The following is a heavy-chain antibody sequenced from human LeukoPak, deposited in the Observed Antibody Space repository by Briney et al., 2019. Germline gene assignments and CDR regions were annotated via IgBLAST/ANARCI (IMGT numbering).Heavy chain of an antibody. CDR3: ARHAGYGAAMDY. D-gene: IGHD4-17*01. CDR1: GGSISSSSYY. J-gene: IGHJ4*02. V-gene: IGHV4-39*01. Sequence: PSETLSLTCTVSGGSISSSSYYWGWIRQPPGKGLEWIGSIYYSGSTYYNPSLKSRVTISVDTSKNQFSLKLSSVTAADTAVYYCARHAGYGAAMDYWGQGTLVTVSS. CDR2: IYYSGST.